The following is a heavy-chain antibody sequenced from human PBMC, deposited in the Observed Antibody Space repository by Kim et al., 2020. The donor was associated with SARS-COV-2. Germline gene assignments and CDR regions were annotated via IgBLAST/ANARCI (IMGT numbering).Heavy chain of an antibody. V-gene: IGHV1-2*02. J-gene: IGHJ4*02. CDR3: AREVQHSNSFDY. Sequence: NYTPKFQGRVTVTRDTSNNTANMELTRLTSDDTAVYYCAREVQHSNSFDYWGQGTLVTVSS. D-gene: IGHD2-21*01.